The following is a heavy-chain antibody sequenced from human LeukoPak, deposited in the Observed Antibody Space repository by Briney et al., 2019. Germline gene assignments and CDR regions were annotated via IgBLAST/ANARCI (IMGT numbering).Heavy chain of an antibody. CDR1: GSIFINYW. V-gene: IGHV5-51*01. J-gene: IGHJ4*02. CDR3: ARDHYCYSTSCYFDY. CDR2: IFPGDPNI. Sequence: GESLKISCRAAGSIFINYWVGWVRQMPGKGVEYMGIIFPGDPNIRYNPSFQGQATMSVDRSTNTAYLQWSSLKASDSAMYYCARDHYCYSTSCYFDYWGQGTLVTVSS. D-gene: IGHD2-2*01.